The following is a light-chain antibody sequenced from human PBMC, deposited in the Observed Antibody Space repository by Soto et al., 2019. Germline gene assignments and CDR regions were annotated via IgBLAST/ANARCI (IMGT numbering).Light chain of an antibody. CDR1: QSVPSNY. CDR3: QQYNNWPPWT. V-gene: IGKV3D-15*01. CDR2: GAS. J-gene: IGKJ1*01. Sequence: EIVLTQSPGTLSLSPGERATLSCRASQSVPSNYLAWYQQRPGQAPRLLIYGASTRAAGVPDRFSGSGSGTEFTLTISGLQSEDFVVYFCQQYNNWPPWTFGQGTKVEIK.